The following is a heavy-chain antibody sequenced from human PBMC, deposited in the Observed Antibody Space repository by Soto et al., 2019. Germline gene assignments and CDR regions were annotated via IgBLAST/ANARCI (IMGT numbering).Heavy chain of an antibody. CDR2: INPSGGST. CDR1: GYTFTSYY. J-gene: IGHJ5*02. V-gene: IGHV1-46*01. CDR3: ARDLTVTTASWNWFDP. D-gene: IGHD4-17*01. Sequence: ASVKVSCKASGYTFTSYYMHWVRQAPGQGLEWMGIINPSGGSTSYAQKSQGRVTMTRDTSTSTVYMELSSLRSEDTAVYYCARDLTVTTASWNWFDPWGQGTLVTVSS.